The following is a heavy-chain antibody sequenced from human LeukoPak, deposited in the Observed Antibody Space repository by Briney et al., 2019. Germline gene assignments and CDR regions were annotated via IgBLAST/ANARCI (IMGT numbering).Heavy chain of an antibody. Sequence: ASVKVSCKASGYTFTSYAISWVRQAPGQGLEWMGGIIPIFGTANYAQKFQGRVTITTDESTSTTYTELSSLRSEDTAVYYCARGIVGATNYYFDYWGQGTLVTVSS. D-gene: IGHD1-26*01. CDR2: IIPIFGTA. J-gene: IGHJ4*02. V-gene: IGHV1-69*05. CDR3: ARGIVGATNYYFDY. CDR1: GYTFTSYA.